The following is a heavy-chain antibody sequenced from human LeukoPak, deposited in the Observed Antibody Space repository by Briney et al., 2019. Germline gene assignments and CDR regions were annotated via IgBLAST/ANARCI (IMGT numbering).Heavy chain of an antibody. CDR1: GGSISSFY. CDR3: ARARGTMVRGVITGMDV. J-gene: IGHJ6*02. D-gene: IGHD3-10*01. V-gene: IGHV4-59*01. CDR2: IYCSGST. Sequence: PSETLSLTCTVSGGSISSFYWSWIRQPPGKGLEWIGYIYCSGSTNYNPSLKSRVTISVDTSKNQFSLKLSSVTAADTAVYYCARARGTMVRGVITGMDVWGQGTTVTVSS.